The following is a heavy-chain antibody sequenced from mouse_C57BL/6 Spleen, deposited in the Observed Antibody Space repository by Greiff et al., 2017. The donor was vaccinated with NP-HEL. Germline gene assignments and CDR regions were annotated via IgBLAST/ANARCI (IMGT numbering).Heavy chain of an antibody. D-gene: IGHD2-3*01. V-gene: IGHV1-15*01. CDR2: IDPETGGT. J-gene: IGHJ2*01. CDR1: GYTFTDYE. CDR3: TRDDDGYPYYFDY. Sequence: VQLVESGAELVRPGASVTLSCKASGYTFTDYEMHWVKQTPVHGLEWIGAIDPETGGTAYNQKFKGKAILTADKSSSTAYMELRSLTSEDSAVYYCTRDDDGYPYYFDYWGQGTTLTVSS.